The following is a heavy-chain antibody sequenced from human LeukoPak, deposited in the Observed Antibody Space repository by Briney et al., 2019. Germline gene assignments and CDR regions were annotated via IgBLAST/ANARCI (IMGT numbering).Heavy chain of an antibody. CDR2: IYPGDSDT. V-gene: IGHV5-51*01. J-gene: IGHJ5*02. Sequence: GESLKISCKGSGYSFTSYWIGWVRQTPGKGLEWMGIIYPGDSDTRYSPSFQGQVTISADKSISTAYLQWSSLKASDTAMYYCARGIVVVPAAIVPWFDPWGQGTLVTVSS. D-gene: IGHD2-2*01. CDR1: GYSFTSYW. CDR3: ARGIVVVPAAIVPWFDP.